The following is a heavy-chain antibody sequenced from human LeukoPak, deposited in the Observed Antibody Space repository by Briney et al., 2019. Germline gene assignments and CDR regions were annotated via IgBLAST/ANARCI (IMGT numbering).Heavy chain of an antibody. CDR3: ARDSALAQAVMFDY. CDR1: GYSISRGYY. CDR2: IDHSGST. V-gene: IGHV4-38-2*02. J-gene: IGHJ4*02. D-gene: IGHD6-19*01. Sequence: PSETLSLTRNVSGYSISRGYYWGWIRPPPGKGLEWNGSIDHSGSTYYNPSLKSRITISVDTSKNQFSLKLSSVTAADTAVYYCARDSALAQAVMFDYWGQGTLVTVSS.